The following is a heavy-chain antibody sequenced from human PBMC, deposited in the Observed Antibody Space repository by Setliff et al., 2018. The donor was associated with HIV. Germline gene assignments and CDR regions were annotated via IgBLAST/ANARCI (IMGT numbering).Heavy chain of an antibody. CDR3: ARGQWPAPRPDFSDGYYNYGMDV. V-gene: IGHV4-39*07. CDR2: IYNSGRT. Sequence: SETLSLTCIVSGGSVSSNNYYWGWIRQPPGMGLEWIGSIYNSGRTYYNPSLKSRVTISVDTSKNQISLTLTSVTAADAAVYYCARGQWPAPRPDFSDGYYNYGMDVWGQGTTVTVSS. CDR1: GGSVSSNNYY. D-gene: IGHD2-2*01. J-gene: IGHJ6*02.